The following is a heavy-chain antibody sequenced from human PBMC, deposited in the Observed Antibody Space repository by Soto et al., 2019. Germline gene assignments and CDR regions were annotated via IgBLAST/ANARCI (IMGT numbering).Heavy chain of an antibody. CDR2: IHHSGTT. Sequence: PSETLSLTCTVSGYSISSGYNWGWIRQPPGKGLEWIGSIHHSGTTHYNPSLKSRVTILVDMSKNQFSLKLTSVTAADTAVYYCARTIYCINSVSSPLYGMDVWGQGTTVTVSS. J-gene: IGHJ6*02. V-gene: IGHV4-38-2*02. D-gene: IGHD2-8*01. CDR3: ARTIYCINSVSSPLYGMDV. CDR1: GYSISSGYN.